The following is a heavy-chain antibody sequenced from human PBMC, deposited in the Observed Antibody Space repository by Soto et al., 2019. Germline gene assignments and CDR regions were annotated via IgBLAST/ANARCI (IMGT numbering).Heavy chain of an antibody. CDR2: IKPGTSDI. CDR1: GYKFGIVW. CDR3: ARQLSHICDS. D-gene: IGHD3-3*02. V-gene: IGHV5-51*01. J-gene: IGHJ4*02. Sequence: PGESLKISCKGVGYKFGIVWIGWVRQMPGKGLEWMGIIKPGTSDIRYSPSCRGHVTISADEAVSTAYLQWSSLKASDTAMYYCARQLSHICDSWGQGTLVTVSS.